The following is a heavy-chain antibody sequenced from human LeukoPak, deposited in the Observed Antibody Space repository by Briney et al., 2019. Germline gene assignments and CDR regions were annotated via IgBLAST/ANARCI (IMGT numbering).Heavy chain of an antibody. Sequence: GGSLRLSCAASGFTFSSYSMSWVRQAPGKGLEWVSAVSGSGDSAYYADSVKGRFTISRDNSKNTLYLQVNSLRAEDTAVYYCAKPHFSGPGSYGGFYFWGQGTLVTVSS. D-gene: IGHD3-10*01. V-gene: IGHV3-23*01. CDR1: GFTFSSYS. CDR2: VSGSGDSA. J-gene: IGHJ4*02. CDR3: AKPHFSGPGSYGGFYF.